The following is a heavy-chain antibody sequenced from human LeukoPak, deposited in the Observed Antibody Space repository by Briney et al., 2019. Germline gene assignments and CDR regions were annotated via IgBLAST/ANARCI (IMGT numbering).Heavy chain of an antibody. CDR2: ISPNSGGT. D-gene: IGHD3-3*01. CDR3: ARPNDFSWFDP. CDR1: GYTFTAYY. V-gene: IGHV1-2*02. J-gene: IGHJ5*02. Sequence: ASVKVSCKTSGYTFTAYYIHWARQAPGQGLEWMGWISPNSGGTNYAQKFQGRVTMTRDTSISTAYMELSRLRSDDTAVYYCARPNDFSWFDPWGQGTLVTVSS.